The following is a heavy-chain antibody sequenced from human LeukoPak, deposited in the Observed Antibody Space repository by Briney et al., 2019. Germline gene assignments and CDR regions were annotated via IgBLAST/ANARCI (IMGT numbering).Heavy chain of an antibody. J-gene: IGHJ5*02. CDR1: GGFFSTYY. CDR3: ARGGSSGPYGRFDP. Sequence: SETLSLTCTLSGGFFSTYYCSWLRQPPGKGLEWIGYFHDSGITNYNSSLKSRVSISGDTSKNQFSMKLNSLTAADTAVYYCARGGSSGPYGRFDPWGQGTLVTVSS. V-gene: IGHV4-59*08. CDR2: FHDSGIT. D-gene: IGHD3-22*01.